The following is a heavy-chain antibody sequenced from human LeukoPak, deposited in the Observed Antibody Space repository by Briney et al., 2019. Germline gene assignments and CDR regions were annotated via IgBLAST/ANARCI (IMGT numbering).Heavy chain of an antibody. Sequence: GASVKVSCKVSGYTLTELSMHWVRQAPGKGLEWMGGFDPEDGKTIYAQKFQGRVTMTEDTSTDTAYMELSSLRSEDTAVYYCATTPYYYDSSGSGYYWGQGTLVTVSS. V-gene: IGHV1-24*01. CDR2: FDPEDGKT. CDR1: GYTLTELS. CDR3: ATTPYYYDSSGSGYY. J-gene: IGHJ4*02. D-gene: IGHD3-22*01.